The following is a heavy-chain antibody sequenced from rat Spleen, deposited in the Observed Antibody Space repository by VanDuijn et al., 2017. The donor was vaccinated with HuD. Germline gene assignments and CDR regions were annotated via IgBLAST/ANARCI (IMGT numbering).Heavy chain of an antibody. CDR3: TRGTYFRH. D-gene: IGHD4-6*01. CDR1: GFTFSNCG. CDR2: VSYDGSAT. V-gene: IGHV5-29*01. J-gene: IGHJ2*01. Sequence: EVQLVESGGGLVQPGRSLKLSCAASGFTFSNCGMAWVRQTPTKGLEWVASVSYDGSATYYRDSVKGRFTISRDIAKSTLYLQMNNLRSEDTATYFCTRGTYFRHWGQGVMVTVSS.